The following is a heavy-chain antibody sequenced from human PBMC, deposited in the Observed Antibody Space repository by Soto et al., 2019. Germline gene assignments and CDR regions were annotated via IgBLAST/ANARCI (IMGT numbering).Heavy chain of an antibody. D-gene: IGHD6-25*01. CDR2: IYHSGST. Sequence: QVQLQESGPGLVKPSGTLSLTCAVSGGSISSSNWWSWVRQPPGKGLEWIGEIYHSGSTNYNPSLTRRVXMXAHXSQNQFSPKLSSVTAADTAVYYCAKCITALGPIDYWGQGTLVTVSS. CDR1: GGSISSSNW. CDR3: AKCITALGPIDY. J-gene: IGHJ4*02. V-gene: IGHV4-4*02.